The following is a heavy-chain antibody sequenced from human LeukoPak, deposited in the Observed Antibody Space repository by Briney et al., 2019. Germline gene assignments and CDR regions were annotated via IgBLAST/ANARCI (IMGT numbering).Heavy chain of an antibody. D-gene: IGHD2-2*01. Sequence: PSQALSLTCTVSGCSISSGDYYWSWIRQPPGKGLEWIGYIYYSGSTYYNPSLKSRVTISVDTSKNQFSLKLSSVTAADTAVYYCARSQGYCSSTSCYATGEEFDPWGQGTLVTVSS. J-gene: IGHJ5*02. CDR2: IYYSGST. V-gene: IGHV4-30-4*01. CDR3: ARSQGYCSSTSCYATGEEFDP. CDR1: GCSISSGDYY.